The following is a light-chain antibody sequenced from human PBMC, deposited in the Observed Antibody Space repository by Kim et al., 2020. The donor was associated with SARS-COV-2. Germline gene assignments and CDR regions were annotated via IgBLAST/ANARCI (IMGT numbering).Light chain of an antibody. Sequence: GSPGERATLSCRASQSVYSNLAWYQQKPGQAPRLLIYGASTRATDIPARFSGSGSGTEFTLTISSLQSEDFALYYCQQYNNRPSFTFGQGTKLEI. CDR2: GAS. CDR3: QQYNNRPSFT. CDR1: QSVYSN. J-gene: IGKJ2*01. V-gene: IGKV3-15*01.